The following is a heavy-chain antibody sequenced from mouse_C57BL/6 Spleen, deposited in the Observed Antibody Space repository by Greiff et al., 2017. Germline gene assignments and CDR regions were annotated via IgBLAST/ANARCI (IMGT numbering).Heavy chain of an antibody. CDR2: IDPNGGGT. D-gene: IGHD2-5*01. CDR1: GYTFTSYW. V-gene: IGHV1-72*01. Sequence: QVQLKESGAELVKPGASVKLSCKASGYTFTSYWMHWVQQRPGRGLEWIGRIDPNGGGTKYNEKFKSKATLTVDKPSSTAYMQLSSLTSEDSAVYYCASQGYSNYVDYYAMDYWGQGTSVTVSS. J-gene: IGHJ4*01. CDR3: ASQGYSNYVDYYAMDY.